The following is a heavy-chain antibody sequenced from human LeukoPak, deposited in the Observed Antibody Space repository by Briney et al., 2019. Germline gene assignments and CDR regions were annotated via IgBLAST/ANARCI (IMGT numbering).Heavy chain of an antibody. CDR2: IYSGGST. D-gene: IGHD6-19*01. CDR1: GFTVSSNY. J-gene: IGHJ4*02. V-gene: IGHV3-53*01. Sequence: GGSLRLSCAASGFTVSSNYMSWVRQAPGKGREWVSVIYSGGSTYYADSVKGRFTISRDNSKNTLYLQMNSLRAEDTAVYYCARGEYSSGVFDFWGQGTLVTVSA. CDR3: ARGEYSSGVFDF.